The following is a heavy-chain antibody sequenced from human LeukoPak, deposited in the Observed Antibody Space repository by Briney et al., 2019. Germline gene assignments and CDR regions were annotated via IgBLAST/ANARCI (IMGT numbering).Heavy chain of an antibody. CDR3: ARDLVSGFANP. Sequence: GGSLRLSCAASGLTFSRNGMHWVRQAPGKGLEWLAFIQYDGSSKYYADSVKGRFTVSRDNSKNTLYLQMNSLRAEDTAVYHCARDLVSGFANPWGQGTLVTVSS. CDR1: GLTFSRNG. V-gene: IGHV3-30*02. D-gene: IGHD5/OR15-5a*01. J-gene: IGHJ5*02. CDR2: IQYDGSSK.